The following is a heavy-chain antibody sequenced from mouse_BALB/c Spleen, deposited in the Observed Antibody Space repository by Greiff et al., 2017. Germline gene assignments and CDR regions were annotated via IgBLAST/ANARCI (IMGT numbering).Heavy chain of an antibody. V-gene: IGHV1-80*01. Sequence: QVQLKQSGAELVRPGSSVKISCKASGYAFSSYWMNWVKQRPGQGLEWIGQIYPGDGDTNYNGKFKGKATLTADKSSSTAYMQLSSLTSEDSAVYFCAGYYHYEGFAYWGQGTLVTVSA. CDR2: IYPGDGDT. CDR1: GYAFSSYW. CDR3: AGYYHYEGFAY. D-gene: IGHD2-4*01. J-gene: IGHJ3*01.